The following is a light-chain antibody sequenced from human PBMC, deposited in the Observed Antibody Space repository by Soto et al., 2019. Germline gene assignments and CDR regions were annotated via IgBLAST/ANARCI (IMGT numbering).Light chain of an antibody. Sequence: DIQMTQSPSTLSASVGDRVTITCRASQSINTYLAWYQQKPGKAPNLLIYRASSLESGVPSRFSGSGSGTEFTLTVSSLQPDDFATYYCQQYNDYSMWTFGQGTKVEIK. CDR2: RAS. J-gene: IGKJ1*01. V-gene: IGKV1-5*03. CDR1: QSINTY. CDR3: QQYNDYSMWT.